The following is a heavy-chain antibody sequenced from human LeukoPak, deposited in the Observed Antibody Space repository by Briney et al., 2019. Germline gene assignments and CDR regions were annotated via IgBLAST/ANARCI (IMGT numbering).Heavy chain of an antibody. CDR2: IEPDGSET. J-gene: IGHJ4*02. CDR1: GFSFSDFG. CDR3: GGFGYEAAVDL. V-gene: IGHV3-7*01. D-gene: IGHD6-13*01. Sequence: GGSLRLSCAASGFSFSDFGIHWVRQAPGKGLEWVANIEPDGSETYYVDPVKGRFTISRDNAKNLLYLQMNSLRGEDTAVYYCGGFGYEAAVDLWGQGTLVTVSS.